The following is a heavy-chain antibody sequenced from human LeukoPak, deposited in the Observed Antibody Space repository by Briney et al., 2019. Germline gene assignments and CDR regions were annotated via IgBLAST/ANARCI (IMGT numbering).Heavy chain of an antibody. CDR3: ARGPIVVVVAATGVFDI. CDR1: GGSFGGYY. Sequence: PSETLSLTCAVYGGSFGGYYWSWIRQPPGKGLEWIGEINHSGSTNYNPSLKSRVTISVDTSKNQFSLKLSSVTAADTAVYYCARGPIVVVVAATGVFDIWGQGTMVTVSS. CDR2: INHSGST. D-gene: IGHD2-15*01. V-gene: IGHV4-34*01. J-gene: IGHJ3*02.